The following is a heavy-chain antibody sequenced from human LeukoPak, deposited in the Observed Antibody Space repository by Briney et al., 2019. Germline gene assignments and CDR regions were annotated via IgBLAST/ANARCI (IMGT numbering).Heavy chain of an antibody. J-gene: IGHJ3*01. Sequence: GESLKISCKGSGYSFTNYWIGWVRQMPGKGLEWMGIIYAGDSDTRYSPSFQGQVTILADKSISTAYLQWSSLKASDTAIYYCARLGGPTYGLGPFDVWGQGTIVTVSS. CDR3: ARLGGPTYGLGPFDV. V-gene: IGHV5-51*01. CDR2: IYAGDSDT. D-gene: IGHD3-10*01. CDR1: GYSFTNYW.